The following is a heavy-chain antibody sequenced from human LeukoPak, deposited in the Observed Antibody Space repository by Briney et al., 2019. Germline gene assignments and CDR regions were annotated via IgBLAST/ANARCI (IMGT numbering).Heavy chain of an antibody. CDR3: ARGAGWYDY. Sequence: PSETLSLTCAVSGGSISSHYWSWLRQPPGEGLEWIAYIHYTGRTNYNPSLRGRVTISVDTPNSQFSLNLNSVTAADTAVYYCARGAGWYDYWGQGTLVTVSS. CDR2: IHYTGRT. CDR1: GGSISSHY. J-gene: IGHJ4*02. V-gene: IGHV4-59*11. D-gene: IGHD6-19*01.